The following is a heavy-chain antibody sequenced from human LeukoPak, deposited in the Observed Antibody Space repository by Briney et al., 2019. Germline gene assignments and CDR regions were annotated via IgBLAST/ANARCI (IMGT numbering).Heavy chain of an antibody. CDR1: GFTFSSYS. V-gene: IGHV3-21*01. J-gene: IGHJ5*02. CDR2: ISSSSSYI. CDR3: AKFRGDYGDYVRWFDP. Sequence: GGSLRLSCAASGFTFSSYSMNWVRQAPGKGLEWVSSISSSSSYIYYADSVKGRFTISRDNAKNSLYLQMNSLRAEDTAVYYCAKFRGDYGDYVRWFDPWGQGTLVTVSS. D-gene: IGHD4-17*01.